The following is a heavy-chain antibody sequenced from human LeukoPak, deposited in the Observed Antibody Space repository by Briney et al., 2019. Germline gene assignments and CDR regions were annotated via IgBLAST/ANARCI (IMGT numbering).Heavy chain of an antibody. CDR2: MSSSSTTI. CDR1: GFTFSSYS. J-gene: IGHJ4*02. D-gene: IGHD2-8*01. V-gene: IGHV3-48*01. CDR3: ARGEWALFDY. Sequence: PGGSLRLSCAASGFTFSSYSMNWVRQAPGKGLEWVSYMSSSSTTINYADSVKGRFTISRDNAKISLYLQMNSLRAEDTAVYYCARGEWALFDYWGQGTLVTVSS.